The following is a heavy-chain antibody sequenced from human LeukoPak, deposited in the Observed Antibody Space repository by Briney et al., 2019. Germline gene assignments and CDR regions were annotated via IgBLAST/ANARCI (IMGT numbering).Heavy chain of an antibody. CDR3: ARDSAYDCSGASCYRSPFDI. Sequence: GGSLRLSCAASGFTFSSYEMNWVRQAPGKGLEWVSSISSSSTYIYYADSMKGRFTISRDNAKNSLYLQMNSLRAEDTAVYYCARDSAYDCSGASCYRSPFDIWGPGTMVTVSS. J-gene: IGHJ3*02. D-gene: IGHD2-15*01. CDR1: GFTFSSYE. V-gene: IGHV3-21*06. CDR2: ISSSSTYI.